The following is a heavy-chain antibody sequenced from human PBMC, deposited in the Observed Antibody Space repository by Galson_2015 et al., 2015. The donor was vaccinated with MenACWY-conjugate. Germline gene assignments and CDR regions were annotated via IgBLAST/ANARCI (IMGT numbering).Heavy chain of an antibody. J-gene: IGHJ6*02. CDR3: TREGYYYYGMDV. CDR1: GFTFSGSA. CDR2: IRSKANSYAT. V-gene: IGHV3-73*01. Sequence: SLRLSCAASGFTFSGSAMHWVRQASGKGLEWVGRIRSKANSYATAYAASVKGRFTISRDDSKNTAYLQMNSLKTEDTAVYYCTREGYYYYGMDVWGQGTTVTVSS.